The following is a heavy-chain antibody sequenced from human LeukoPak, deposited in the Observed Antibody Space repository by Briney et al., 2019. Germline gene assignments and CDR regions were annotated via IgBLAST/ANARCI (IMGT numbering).Heavy chain of an antibody. J-gene: IGHJ4*02. V-gene: IGHV3-30-3*01. CDR3: ATNYDSPY. D-gene: IGHD3-22*01. Sequence: GGSLRLSCAASGFTFSSYAMHWVRQAPGKGLEWVAVISYDGSNKYYADSVKGRFTISRDNSKNTLYLQMNSLRAEDTAVYYCATNYDSPYWGQGTLVTVSS. CDR1: GFTFSSYA. CDR2: ISYDGSNK.